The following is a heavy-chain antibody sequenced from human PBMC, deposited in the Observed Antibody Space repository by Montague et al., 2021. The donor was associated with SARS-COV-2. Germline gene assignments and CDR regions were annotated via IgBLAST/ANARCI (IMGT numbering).Heavy chain of an antibody. CDR3: ARYSPLGFESPDTFDI. CDR2: SSHKGIT. CDR1: GSSVRSDYY. Sequence: SETLSLTCTVSGSSVRSDYYWAWIRQSPGKGLEWIGSSSHKGITDYNPSLRSRVTLSVDTSKNQISLKLTSLAAADTAVYYCARYSPLGFESPDTFDIWGRGTMVTVSS. D-gene: IGHD3-9*01. V-gene: IGHV4-38-2*02. J-gene: IGHJ3*02.